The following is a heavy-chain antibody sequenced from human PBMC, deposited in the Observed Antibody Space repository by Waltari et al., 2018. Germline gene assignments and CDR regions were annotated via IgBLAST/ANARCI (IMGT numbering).Heavy chain of an antibody. J-gene: IGHJ4*02. CDR1: GFTFSSYW. V-gene: IGHV3-7*01. CDR3: ARAPYYDFRSVLWPHFDC. D-gene: IGHD3-3*01. CDR2: RKQEGREK. Sequence: EVQLVESGGGLVQPGGSLRLSCTASGFTFSSYWMSWVRQPPGKGLEWVANRKQEGREKYSVDSCKGRFTLSRANAENSLYLQMNSLRADDTAVYYCARAPYYDFRSVLWPHFDCWGQGALVTVSS.